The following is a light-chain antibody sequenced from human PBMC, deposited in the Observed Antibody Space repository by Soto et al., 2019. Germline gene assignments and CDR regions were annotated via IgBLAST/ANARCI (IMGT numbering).Light chain of an antibody. Sequence: QSAVTQPAFVSGSPGQSITISCSGTRSDIGSYNYVGWYQQFPGKTPKILIYGVSNRPSGVSSRFSGSKSGNTASLTISGLQAEDEADYYCISYTGSSTSYVFGSGTKVTVL. CDR1: RSDIGSYNY. CDR2: GVS. J-gene: IGLJ1*01. CDR3: ISYTGSSTSYV. V-gene: IGLV2-14*01.